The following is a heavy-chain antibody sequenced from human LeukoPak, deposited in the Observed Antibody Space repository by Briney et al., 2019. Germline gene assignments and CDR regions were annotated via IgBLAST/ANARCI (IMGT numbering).Heavy chain of an antibody. CDR2: INHSGST. J-gene: IGHJ4*02. CDR3: ARSRGRSSFTDY. D-gene: IGHD6-13*01. Sequence: PSETLSLTCAVYGGSFSGYYWSWIRQPPGKGLEWIGEINHSGSTNYNPSLKSRVTISVDTSKNQFSLKLSSVTAADTAVYYCARSRGRSSFTDYWGQGTLVTVSS. V-gene: IGHV4-34*01. CDR1: GGSFSGYY.